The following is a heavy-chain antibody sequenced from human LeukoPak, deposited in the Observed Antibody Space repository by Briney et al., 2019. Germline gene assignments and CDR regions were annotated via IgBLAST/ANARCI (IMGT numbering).Heavy chain of an antibody. CDR3: AKDLLYYYDSSGYYGGDY. V-gene: IGHV3-30*02. J-gene: IGHJ4*02. CDR2: IRYDGSNK. D-gene: IGHD3-22*01. CDR1: GFTFSSYG. Sequence: PGGSLRLSCAASGFTFSSYGMHWVRQAPGKGLEWVAFIRYDGSNKYYADSVKGRFTISRDNSKNTLYLQMNSLRAEDTAVYYCAKDLLYYYDSSGYYGGDYWGQGTLVTVSS.